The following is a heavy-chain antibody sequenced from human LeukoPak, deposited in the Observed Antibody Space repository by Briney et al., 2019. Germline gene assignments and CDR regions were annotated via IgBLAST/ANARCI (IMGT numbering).Heavy chain of an antibody. CDR3: ARDSRVVPAAMGY. D-gene: IGHD2-2*01. CDR1: GFTFSSYW. Sequence: GGSLRLSCAASGFTFSSYWMSWVRQAPGKGLEWVANIKQDGSEKYYVDSVKGRFAISRDNAKNSLYLQMNSLRAEDTAVYYCARDSRVVPAAMGYWGQGTLVTVSS. J-gene: IGHJ4*02. V-gene: IGHV3-7*01. CDR2: IKQDGSEK.